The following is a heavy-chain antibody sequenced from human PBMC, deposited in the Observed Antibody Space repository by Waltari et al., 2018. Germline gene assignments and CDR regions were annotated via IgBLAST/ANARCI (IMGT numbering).Heavy chain of an antibody. D-gene: IGHD1-26*01. CDR1: GCTFDDYS. V-gene: IGHV3-9*03. CDR2: LSWNSGTI. CDR3: AKGLYSGSYDVFDY. Sequence: EVQLVESGGGLVQPVRSLRLSCAASGCTFDDYSFHWVRQVPGKGLEWVSGLSWNSGTIYYADSVKGRFTVSRDNAKNSLYLQMNSLRPEDMALYYCAKGLYSGSYDVFDYWGQGALVTVSS. J-gene: IGHJ4*02.